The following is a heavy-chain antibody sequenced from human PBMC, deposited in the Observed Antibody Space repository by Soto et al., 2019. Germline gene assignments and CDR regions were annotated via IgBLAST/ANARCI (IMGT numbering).Heavy chain of an antibody. CDR2: ISAYNGNT. CDR3: ASLGCFYDSSNY. CDR1: GYTFTSYG. J-gene: IGHJ4*02. D-gene: IGHD3-22*01. V-gene: IGHV1-18*01. Sequence: ASVKVSSKASGYTFTSYGISWVRQAPGQGLEWMGWISAYNGNTNYAQKLQGRVTMTTDTSTSTAYMELRSLRSEDTAVYYCASLGCFYDSSNYWGQGTLVSVSS.